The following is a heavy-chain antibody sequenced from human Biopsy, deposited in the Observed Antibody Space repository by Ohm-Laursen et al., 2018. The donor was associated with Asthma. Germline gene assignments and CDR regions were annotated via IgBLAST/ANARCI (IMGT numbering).Heavy chain of an antibody. CDR1: GGSIRNSNYY. CDR3: VRGSSSWHHGPFHYYYGLDV. D-gene: IGHD6-13*01. Sequence: SETLSLTCSVSGGSIRNSNYYWGWIRQPPGKGLEWIGSLHYSGSPLYTYYNPSLESRVTVSADTSKNQFSLKLTSVTAADTAVYYCVRGSSSWHHGPFHYYYGLDVWGQGTTATVSS. CDR2: LHYSGSPLYT. J-gene: IGHJ6*02. V-gene: IGHV4-39*01.